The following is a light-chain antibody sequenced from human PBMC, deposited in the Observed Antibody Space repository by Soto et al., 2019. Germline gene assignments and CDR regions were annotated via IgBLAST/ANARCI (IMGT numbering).Light chain of an antibody. CDR2: DAS. CDR1: QSVSSY. CDR3: KQRSNWIT. V-gene: IGKV3-11*01. J-gene: IGKJ5*01. Sequence: EIVLTQSPATLSLSPGERATLSCRASQSVSSYLAWYQQKPGQAPRLLIYDASNRATGIQARFSGSGSGTEFTLTIRSLEPEDFAVYYCKQRSNWITCGQGTRLEIK.